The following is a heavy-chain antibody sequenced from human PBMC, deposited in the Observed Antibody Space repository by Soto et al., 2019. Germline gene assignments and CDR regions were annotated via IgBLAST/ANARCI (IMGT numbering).Heavy chain of an antibody. CDR1: GGTFSSYA. D-gene: IGHD2-21*02. J-gene: IGHJ6*02. V-gene: IGHV1-69*01. CDR2: IIPMFDST. Sequence: QVPLVQSGAEVKEPGSSVKVSCKAFGGTFSSYAICWVRQAPGQGLEWKGGIIPMFDSTNYAQKFQGRVTITADESTSTAFMELSSLRSEDTAVYYCARRVVVTSVRDIAYYYYGLDVWGQGTTVTVSS. CDR3: ARRVVVTSVRDIAYYYYGLDV.